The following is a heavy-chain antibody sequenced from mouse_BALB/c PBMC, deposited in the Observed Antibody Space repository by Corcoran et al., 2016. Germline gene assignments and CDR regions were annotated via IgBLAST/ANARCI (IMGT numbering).Heavy chain of an antibody. CDR3: ARWDWYFDV. CDR1: GFNIKDTY. Sequence: EVQLQQSGAELVKPGASVKLSCTASGFNIKDTYMHWVNQRPEQGLEWIGRIDPANGNTKYDTKFQAKATITADTSSNTAYLQLSSLTSEDTAVYYCARWDWYFDVWGAGTTVTVSS. J-gene: IGHJ1*01. V-gene: IGHV14-3*02. CDR2: IDPANGNT.